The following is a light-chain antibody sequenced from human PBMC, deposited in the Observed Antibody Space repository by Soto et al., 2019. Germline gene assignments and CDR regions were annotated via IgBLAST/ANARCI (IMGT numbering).Light chain of an antibody. Sequence: VLTQPPSASGTPGQRVTISCSGSSSNIGSQTVTWYRQLPGTAPKLLMYSNNQRPSGVPGRFSGSKSGTSASLAISGLQSEDEADYYCAAWDDTLSGYVLGTGTKVTVL. CDR3: AAWDDTLSGYV. CDR1: SSNIGSQT. CDR2: SNN. J-gene: IGLJ1*01. V-gene: IGLV1-44*01.